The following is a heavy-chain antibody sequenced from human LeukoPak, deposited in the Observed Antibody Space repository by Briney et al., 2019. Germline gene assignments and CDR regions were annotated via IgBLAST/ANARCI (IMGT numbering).Heavy chain of an antibody. Sequence: GGSLRLSCAASGFTFSDYAMHWVRQAPGKGLEWVAVIWTDGSNKFYADSVRGRFIISRDNSENTLYLQMNSLRADDTAVYYCARDSDILTAHYKGIFGYWGQGTLVTVSS. CDR2: IWTDGSNK. V-gene: IGHV3-33*01. CDR1: GFTFSDYA. CDR3: ARDSDILTAHYKGIFGY. D-gene: IGHD3-9*01. J-gene: IGHJ4*02.